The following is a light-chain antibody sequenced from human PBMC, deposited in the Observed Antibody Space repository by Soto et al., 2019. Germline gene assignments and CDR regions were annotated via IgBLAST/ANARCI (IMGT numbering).Light chain of an antibody. CDR2: EVS. CDR3: CSYVSSKTYV. J-gene: IGLJ1*01. V-gene: IGLV2-14*01. CDR1: RTDVGGYNL. Sequence: QSVLTQPGSVSGSPGQSITISCTGTRTDVGGYNLVSWYQQHPGKAPKLIIYEVSNRPSGVSNRFSGSKSDNTASLTISGLQAEDEADYYCCSYVSSKTYVFGTGTKVTVL.